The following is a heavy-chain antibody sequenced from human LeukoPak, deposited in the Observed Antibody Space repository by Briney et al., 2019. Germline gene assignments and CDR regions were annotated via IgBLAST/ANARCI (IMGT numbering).Heavy chain of an antibody. CDR1: GFTFDDYA. CDR3: ASLGYDFWSGYYRTYYYYYFMDV. V-gene: IGHV3-43*02. J-gene: IGHJ6*03. Sequence: LPGGSLRLSCAASGFTFDDYAMHWVRQAPGKGLEWVSLISGDGGSTYYADSVKGRFTISRGNSKNSLYLQMNSLRTEDTALYYCASLGYDFWSGYYRTYYYYYFMDVWGKGTTVTVSS. CDR2: ISGDGGST. D-gene: IGHD3-3*01.